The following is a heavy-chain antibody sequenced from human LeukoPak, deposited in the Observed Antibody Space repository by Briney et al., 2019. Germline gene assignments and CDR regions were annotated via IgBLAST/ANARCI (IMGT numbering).Heavy chain of an antibody. CDR1: GGSFSGYH. Sequence: SETLSLACAVYGGSFSGYHWSWIRQPPGKGLEWIGEINHSGSTNYNPSLKSRVTISVDTFKNQFSLKLSSVTAADTAVYYCARLKYQLPAYFDYWGQGTLVTVSS. CDR2: INHSGST. CDR3: ARLKYQLPAYFDY. D-gene: IGHD2-2*01. V-gene: IGHV4-34*01. J-gene: IGHJ4*02.